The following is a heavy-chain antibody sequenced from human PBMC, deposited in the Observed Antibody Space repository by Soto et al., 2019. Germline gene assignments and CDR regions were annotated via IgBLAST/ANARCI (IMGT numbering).Heavy chain of an antibody. CDR2: ISYDGRKK. Sequence: QVQLVESGGGVVQPGRSLRLSCVVSGFTFSSYGMHWGRQAPGKGLEWVAVISYDGRKKYYADSVKGRFTISRDNSKNTLYLQMNNLRAEDTAVYYCAKDEVLVEVVARDYYGMDVWGQGTTVTVSS. CDR3: AKDEVLVEVVARDYYGMDV. D-gene: IGHD2-15*01. J-gene: IGHJ6*02. CDR1: GFTFSSYG. V-gene: IGHV3-30*18.